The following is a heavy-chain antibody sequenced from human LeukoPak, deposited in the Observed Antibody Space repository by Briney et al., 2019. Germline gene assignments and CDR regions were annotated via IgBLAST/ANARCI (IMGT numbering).Heavy chain of an antibody. J-gene: IGHJ4*02. CDR1: GYTFTGYY. D-gene: IGHD3-22*01. V-gene: IGHV1-2*02. CDR3: ARYYYDSSGYPRSFDY. CDR2: INPNSGGT. Sequence: ASVKVSCKASGYTFTGYYMHWVRQAPGQGLEWMGWINPNSGGTNYAQKFQGRVTMTRDTSISTAYMELSRLRSDDTAVYYCARYYYDSSGYPRSFDYWGQGTLVTVSS.